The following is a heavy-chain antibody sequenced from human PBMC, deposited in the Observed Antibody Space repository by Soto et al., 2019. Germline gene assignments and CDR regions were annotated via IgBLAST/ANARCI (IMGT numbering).Heavy chain of an antibody. Sequence: SETLSLTCTVSGGSIRNYYWSWIRQPPGKGLEWIGYIYHSGSTSYNPSLKSRVTISVDTSKNQFSLRLNSVTAADTAVYYCARSKWVADSFDIWGQGTMVTVSS. J-gene: IGHJ3*02. D-gene: IGHD2-15*01. CDR3: ARSKWVADSFDI. CDR2: IYHSGST. CDR1: GGSIRNYY. V-gene: IGHV4-59*01.